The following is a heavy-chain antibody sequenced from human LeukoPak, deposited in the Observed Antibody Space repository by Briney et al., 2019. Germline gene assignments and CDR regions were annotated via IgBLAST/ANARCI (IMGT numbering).Heavy chain of an antibody. CDR1: GFTFDDYA. J-gene: IGHJ4*02. CDR2: ISWNSGSI. Sequence: GGSLRLSCAASGFTFDDYAMHWVRQAPGKGLEWVSGISWNSGSIGYADSVKGRFTISRDNAKNSLYLQMNSLRAEDTALYYCAKDMAGYSSSFGSFDYWGQGTLVTVSS. CDR3: AKDMAGYSSSFGSFDY. V-gene: IGHV3-9*01. D-gene: IGHD6-13*01.